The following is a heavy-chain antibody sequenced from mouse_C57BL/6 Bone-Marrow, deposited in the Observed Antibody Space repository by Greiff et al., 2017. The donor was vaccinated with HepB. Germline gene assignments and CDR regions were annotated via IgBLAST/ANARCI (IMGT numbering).Heavy chain of an antibody. D-gene: IGHD2-5*01. CDR1: GYTFTSYW. J-gene: IGHJ3*01. CDR3: AIGPYSNYFAWFAY. V-gene: IGHV1-74*01. Sequence: VQLQQPGAELVKPGASVKVSCEASGYTFTSYWMHWVKQRPGQGLEWIGRIHPSDSDTNYNQKFKGKATLTVDKSSSTAYMQLSSLTSEDSAVYYCAIGPYSNYFAWFAYWGQGTLVTVSA. CDR2: IHPSDSDT.